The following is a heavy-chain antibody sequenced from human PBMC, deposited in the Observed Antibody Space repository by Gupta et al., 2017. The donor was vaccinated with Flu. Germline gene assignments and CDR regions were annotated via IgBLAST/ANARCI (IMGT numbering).Heavy chain of an antibody. V-gene: IGHV4-31*03. J-gene: IGHJ6*02. CDR1: GGSISSGGYY. CDR3: ARDVFDCSGGSCYSGRSYYYYGMDV. Sequence: QVQLQESGPGLVKPSQTLSLTCTVSGGSISSGGYYWSWIRQHPGKGLEWIGYIYYSGSTYYNPSLKSRVTISVDTSKNQFSLKLSSVTAADTAVYYCARDVFDCSGGSCYSGRSYYYYGMDVWGQGTTVTVSS. CDR2: IYYSGST. D-gene: IGHD2-15*01.